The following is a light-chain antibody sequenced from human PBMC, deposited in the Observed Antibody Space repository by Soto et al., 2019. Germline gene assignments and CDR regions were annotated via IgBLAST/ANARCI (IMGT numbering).Light chain of an antibody. J-gene: IGLJ3*02. CDR2: ENN. CDR1: SSNIGSNT. CDR3: GTWDSSLSAQV. V-gene: IGLV1-51*02. Sequence: QSVLTQPPSASGTPGQRVTISCSGSSSNIGSNTVHWYQQLPGTAPKLLIYENNKRPSGIPDRFSGSKSGTSATLGITGLQTGDEADYYCGTWDSSLSAQVFGGGTKLTVL.